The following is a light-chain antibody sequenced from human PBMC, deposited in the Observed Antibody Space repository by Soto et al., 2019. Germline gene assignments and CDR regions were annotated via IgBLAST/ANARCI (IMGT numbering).Light chain of an antibody. V-gene: IGLV2-23*01. J-gene: IGLJ1*01. CDR1: SSDVGGYDY. CDR2: EGT. Sequence: QSALTQPASVSGSPGQSITISCTGTSSDVGGYDYVSWYQLHPGKAPKLMIYEGTKRPSGVSNRFSGSKSANTASLTISGLQAEDEADYYCCSYAGSSTYVFGTGTKVTVL. CDR3: CSYAGSSTYV.